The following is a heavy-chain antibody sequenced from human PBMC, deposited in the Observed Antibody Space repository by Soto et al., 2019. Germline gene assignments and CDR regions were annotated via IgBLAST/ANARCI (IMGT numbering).Heavy chain of an antibody. Sequence: QLQLQESGPGLVKPSETLSLTCTVSGGSIRDDRYYWGWIRQPPGKGLEWIGSIYYSGTSSYNPSLKSRVTMSFDTSKKQLSLRLSSVTAADTAVYYCARLHCDSPNCVPLDPWGQGTLVIVSS. CDR1: GGSIRDDRYY. CDR2: IYYSGTS. V-gene: IGHV4-39*01. CDR3: ARLHCDSPNCVPLDP. D-gene: IGHD2-2*01. J-gene: IGHJ5*02.